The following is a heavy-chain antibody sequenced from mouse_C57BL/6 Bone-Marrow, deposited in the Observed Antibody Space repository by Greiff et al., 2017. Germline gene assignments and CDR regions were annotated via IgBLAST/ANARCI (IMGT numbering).Heavy chain of an antibody. V-gene: IGHV1-55*01. D-gene: IGHD2-3*01. CDR1: GYTFTSYW. CDR3: SRGDGCYTHYYAMDY. Sequence: QVHVQQPGAELVKPGASVKMSCKASGYTFTSYWITWVKQRPGQGLEWIGDIYPGSGSTNYNEKFKSKATLTVDTSSSTAYMQLSSLTSEDSAVYYLSRGDGCYTHYYAMDYWGQGTSVTVSS. CDR2: IYPGSGST. J-gene: IGHJ4*01.